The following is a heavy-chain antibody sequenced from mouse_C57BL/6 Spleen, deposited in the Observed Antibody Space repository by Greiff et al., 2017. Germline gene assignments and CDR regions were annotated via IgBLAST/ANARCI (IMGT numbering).Heavy chain of an antibody. CDR3: TRRGYYFDY. J-gene: IGHJ2*01. CDR2: IDPETGGT. V-gene: IGHV1-15*01. Sequence: VHLVESGAELVRPGASVTLSCKASGYTFTDYEMHWVKQTPVHGLEWIGAIDPETGGTAYNQKFKGKAILTADKSSSTAYMELRSLTSEDSAVYYCTRRGYYFDYWGQGTTLTVSS. CDR1: GYTFTDYE.